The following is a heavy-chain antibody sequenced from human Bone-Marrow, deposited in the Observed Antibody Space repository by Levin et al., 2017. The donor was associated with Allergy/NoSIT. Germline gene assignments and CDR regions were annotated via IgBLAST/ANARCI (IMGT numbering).Heavy chain of an antibody. Sequence: HAGGSLRLSCVTSGFTFSDYAVSWVRQAPGKGLEWVSTLSGSGSSTYYTDSVKGRFTISRDNSKDTLYLQMNSLRAEDTAVYYCAKDLVAAHVGLQHRFYYYYMDVWGKGTTVTVSS. CDR3: AKDLVAAHVGLQHRFYYYYMDV. D-gene: IGHD2-15*01. V-gene: IGHV3-23*01. J-gene: IGHJ6*03. CDR2: LSGSGSST. CDR1: GFTFSDYA.